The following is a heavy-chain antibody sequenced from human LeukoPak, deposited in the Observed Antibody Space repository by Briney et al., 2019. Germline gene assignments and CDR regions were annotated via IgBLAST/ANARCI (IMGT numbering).Heavy chain of an antibody. V-gene: IGHV3-23*01. CDR2: ISGSGGST. CDR3: AKDRVYYFDSSGYSCDY. D-gene: IGHD3-22*01. Sequence: GGSLRLSCAASGFTFSIYAMTWVRQAPGKGLEWVSAISGSGGSTHYADSVKGRFTISRDNSKNTLSLQMNSLRAEDTAVYYCAKDRVYYFDSSGYSCDYWGQGSLVTVSS. J-gene: IGHJ4*02. CDR1: GFTFSIYA.